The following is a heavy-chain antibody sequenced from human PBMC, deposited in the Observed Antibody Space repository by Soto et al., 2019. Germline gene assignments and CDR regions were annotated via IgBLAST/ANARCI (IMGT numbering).Heavy chain of an antibody. CDR3: ARVQYYYGSGSYYSYYYGMDV. D-gene: IGHD3-10*01. Sequence: SETLSLTCTVSGGSISSYYWSWIRQPPGKGLEWIGYIYYSGSTNYNPSLKSRVTISVDTSKNQFSLKLRSVTAADTAVYYCARVQYYYGSGSYYSYYYGMDVWGQGTTVTVSS. J-gene: IGHJ6*02. V-gene: IGHV4-59*12. CDR2: IYYSGST. CDR1: GGSISSYY.